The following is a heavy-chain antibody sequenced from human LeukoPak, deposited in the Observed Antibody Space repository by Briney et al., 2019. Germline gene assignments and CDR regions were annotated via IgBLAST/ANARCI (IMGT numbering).Heavy chain of an antibody. V-gene: IGHV3-53*05. J-gene: IGHJ4*02. CDR2: IYRGGRT. Sequence: TGGSLRLSCAASGFTVSSNYMSWVRQAPGKGMEWVSVIYRGGRTYYADSGKGGFTISRENSKKKRDLKRKSLRAEDTAVYYCARDSSGGQQLGYYFDYWGQGTLVTVSS. CDR3: ARDSSGGQQLGYYFDY. CDR1: GFTVSSNY. D-gene: IGHD6-13*01.